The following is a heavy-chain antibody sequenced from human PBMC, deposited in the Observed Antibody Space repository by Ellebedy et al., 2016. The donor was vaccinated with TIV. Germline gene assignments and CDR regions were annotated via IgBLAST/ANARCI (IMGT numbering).Heavy chain of an antibody. Sequence: GESLKISCAASGFSFRYYGMYWVRQAPGKGLEWAAFIQYDGSDKHYSDSVKGRFTVSRDSSKNTLYLQMNSLRPEDTAVYYCAKLIQHTDRGAVDIWGQGTMATVSS. V-gene: IGHV3-30*02. CDR3: AKLIQHTDRGAVDI. CDR1: GFSFRYYG. CDR2: IQYDGSDK. D-gene: IGHD2-21*01. J-gene: IGHJ3*02.